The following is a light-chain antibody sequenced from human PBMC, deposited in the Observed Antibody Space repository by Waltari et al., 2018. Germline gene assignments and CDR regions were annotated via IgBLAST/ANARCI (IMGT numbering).Light chain of an antibody. CDR2: QDN. CDR1: KLGDKY. J-gene: IGLJ2*01. Sequence: SYELTQPPSVSVSPGQPATITCPANKLGDKYACWYQRRPVQSPLLVIYQDNKRPSGIPDRFSGSNSGNTATLTITGTQPIDEADYYCQAWDSNIVIFGGGTKLTVL. CDR3: QAWDSNIVI. V-gene: IGLV3-1*01.